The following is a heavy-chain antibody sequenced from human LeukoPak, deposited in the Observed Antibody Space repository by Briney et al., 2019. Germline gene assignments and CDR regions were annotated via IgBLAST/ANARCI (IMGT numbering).Heavy chain of an antibody. Sequence: SVKVSCKASGGTFSSYAISWVRQAPGQGLEWMGGIIPIFGTANYAQKFQGRVTITADGSTSTAYMELSSLRSEDTAVYYCAREYCSSTSCYGGYFDYWGQGTLVTVSS. J-gene: IGHJ4*02. CDR2: IIPIFGTA. D-gene: IGHD2-2*01. CDR1: GGTFSSYA. CDR3: AREYCSSTSCYGGYFDY. V-gene: IGHV1-69*13.